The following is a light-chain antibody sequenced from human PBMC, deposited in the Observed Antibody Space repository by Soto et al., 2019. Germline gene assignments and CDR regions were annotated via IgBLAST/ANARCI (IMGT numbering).Light chain of an antibody. Sequence: DIQMTQSPSTLSASVGDRVTITCRASQSISSWLAWYQQKPGKAPKLLIYDASSLESGVPSRFSGSGSGTEFTLTISSLQPEDFAVYYCQQYNNWPYTFGQGTKLEIK. CDR1: QSISSW. CDR3: QQYNNWPYT. CDR2: DAS. J-gene: IGKJ2*01. V-gene: IGKV1-5*01.